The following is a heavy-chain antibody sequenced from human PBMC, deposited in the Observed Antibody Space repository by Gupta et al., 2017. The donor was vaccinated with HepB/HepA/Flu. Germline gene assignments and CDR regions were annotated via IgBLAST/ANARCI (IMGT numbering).Heavy chain of an antibody. J-gene: IGHJ4*01. CDR3: AKRRIRMTATGGDY. Sequence: EVQLLESGGGLVQPGGSLILSCAVSGFTFSNNVFHWSRQAPGKGLEWVSAISESGGYTSYADSVKGRFTISGDNSKNIVYLQMNSLRVDDTAVYYCAKRRIRMTATGGDYWGHGTLVTVSS. CDR1: GFTFSNNV. D-gene: IGHD2-21*02. CDR2: ISESGGYT. V-gene: IGHV3-23*01.